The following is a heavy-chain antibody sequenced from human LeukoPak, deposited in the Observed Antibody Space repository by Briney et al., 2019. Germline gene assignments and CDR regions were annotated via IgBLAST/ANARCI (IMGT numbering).Heavy chain of an antibody. D-gene: IGHD6-6*01. CDR1: GFTVSSNY. V-gene: IGHV3-30-3*01. J-gene: IGHJ3*02. CDR2: ISYDGSNK. Sequence: GGSLRLSCAASGFTVSSNYMNWVRQAPGKGLEWVAVISYDGSNKYYADSVKGRFTISRVNSKNTLYLQMNSLRAEDTAVYYCAREGQQLVLYAFDIWGQGTMVTVSS. CDR3: AREGQQLVLYAFDI.